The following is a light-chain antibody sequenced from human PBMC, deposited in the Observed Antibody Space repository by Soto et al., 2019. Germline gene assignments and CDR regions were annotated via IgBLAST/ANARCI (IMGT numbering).Light chain of an antibody. Sequence: DIQLTQSPSFLSASVGDRVTITCRASQGISSYLAWYQQKPGKAPKLLIYAASTLQIGVPSRFSGSGSGTEFTLTISSLQPEYFATYYCQQLNTYPLAFGLGTRLEIK. CDR1: QGISSY. CDR3: QQLNTYPLA. V-gene: IGKV1-9*01. J-gene: IGKJ5*01. CDR2: AAS.